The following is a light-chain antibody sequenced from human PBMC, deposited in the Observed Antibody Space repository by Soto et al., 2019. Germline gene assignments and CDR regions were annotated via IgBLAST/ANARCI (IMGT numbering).Light chain of an antibody. CDR1: SGHSNYA. CDR3: QTWGTGTVI. CDR2: LNSDGSH. V-gene: IGLV4-69*01. Sequence: QLVLTQSPSASASLGASGKLTCVLSSGHSNYAVAWHQQQPEKGPRYLMRLNSDGSHNRGDGIPDRFSGSSSGTERYLTISRLQSEDEADYYCQTWGTGTVIFGGGTKVTVL. J-gene: IGLJ2*01.